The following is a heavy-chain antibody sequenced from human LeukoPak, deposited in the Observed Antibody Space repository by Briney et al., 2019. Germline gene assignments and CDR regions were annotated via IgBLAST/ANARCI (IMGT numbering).Heavy chain of an antibody. CDR1: GGSISSYY. CDR3: ARGGSYVWGSYRLKSWFDP. D-gene: IGHD3-16*02. CDR2: IYYSGTT. V-gene: IGHV4-59*01. Sequence: SETLSLTCTVSGGSISSYYWNWIRQPPGKGLEWIGFIYYSGTTNYNPSLKSRVTISVDTSKNQFSLKLSSVTAADTAVYYCARGGSYVWGSYRLKSWFDPWGQGTLVTISS. J-gene: IGHJ5*02.